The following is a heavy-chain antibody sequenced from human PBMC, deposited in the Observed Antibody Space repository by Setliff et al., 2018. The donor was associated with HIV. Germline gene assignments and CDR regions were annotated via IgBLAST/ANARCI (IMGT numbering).Heavy chain of an antibody. Sequence: ASVKVSCKASGYTFTSYDINWVRQATGQGLEWMGWISPNSGNTGYAQKFQGRVAMTRDTSINTVYMELSSLRSEDTAVYYCARRIAFDIWGQGTMVTVSS. CDR3: ARRIAFDI. V-gene: IGHV1-8*02. CDR2: ISPNSGNT. J-gene: IGHJ3*02. CDR1: GYTFTSYD.